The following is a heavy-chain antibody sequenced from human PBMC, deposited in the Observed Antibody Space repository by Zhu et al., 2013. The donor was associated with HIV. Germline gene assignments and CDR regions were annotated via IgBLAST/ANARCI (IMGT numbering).Heavy chain of an antibody. CDR1: GGTFSDLA. CDR3: AREGLADYGGNSNYFDY. J-gene: IGHJ4*02. CDR2: IIPMFGPG. D-gene: IGHD4-17*01. Sequence: QVQLVQSGAEVKEPGSSVKVSCKVSGGTFSDLAISWVRQTPGQGLEWLGGIIPMFGPGKIAQKFQGRVTITADKSTSTAYMELSSLRSEDTAVYYCAREGLADYGGNSNYFDYWGQGTLVTVSS. V-gene: IGHV1-69*06.